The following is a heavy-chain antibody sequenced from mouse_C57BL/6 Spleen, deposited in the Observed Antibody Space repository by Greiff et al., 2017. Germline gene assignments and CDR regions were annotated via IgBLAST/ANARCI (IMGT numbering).Heavy chain of an antibody. CDR1: GYTFTSYW. CDR2: IYPSDSET. CDR3: ARKGGNYGSSPFDY. V-gene: IGHV1-61*01. Sequence: QVQLQQPGAELVRPGSSVKLSCKASGYTFTSYWMDWVKQRPGQGLEWIGNIYPSDSETHYNQKFKDKATLTVDKSSSTAYMQLSSLTSEDSAVYYCARKGGNYGSSPFDYWGQGTTLTVSS. J-gene: IGHJ2*01. D-gene: IGHD1-1*01.